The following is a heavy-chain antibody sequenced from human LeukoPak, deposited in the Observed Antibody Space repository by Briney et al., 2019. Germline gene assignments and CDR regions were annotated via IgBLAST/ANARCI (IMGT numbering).Heavy chain of an antibody. CDR3: ARSRGYCSGGSCYPFDY. D-gene: IGHD2-15*01. Sequence: PGGSLRLSCAASGFTSSSYWMSWVRQAPGKGLEWVANIKQDGSEKYYVDSVKGRFTISRDNPKNSLYLQMNSLRAEDTAVYYCARSRGYCSGGSCYPFDYWGQGTLVTVSS. J-gene: IGHJ4*02. CDR2: IKQDGSEK. V-gene: IGHV3-7*01. CDR1: GFTSSSYW.